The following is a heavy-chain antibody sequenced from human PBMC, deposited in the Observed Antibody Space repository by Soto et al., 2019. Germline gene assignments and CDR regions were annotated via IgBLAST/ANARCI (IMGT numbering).Heavy chain of an antibody. V-gene: IGHV1-18*01. J-gene: IGHJ4*02. CDR2: ISAYNGNT. CDR1: GYTYAIYG. D-gene: IGHD3-3*01. CDR3: ARSYYDFWSGYYALDY. Sequence: GASVEVCSKASGYTYAIYGIIWVRQAPGQGLEWMGWISAYNGNTNYAQKLQGRVTMTTDTSTSTAYMELRSLRSDDTAVYYCARSYYDFWSGYYALDYWGQGTLVTVSS.